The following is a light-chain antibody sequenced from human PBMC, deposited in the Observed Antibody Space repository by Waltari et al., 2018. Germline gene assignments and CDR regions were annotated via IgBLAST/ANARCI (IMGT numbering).Light chain of an antibody. J-gene: IGLJ2*01. CDR2: DVN. Sequence: QSALTQPASVSGSPGQSITISCSGSSSDVGGDDSVSWFQDHPGQAPKVIIYDVNNRASGISDRFSGSKSGNTASLTISGLQAEDEGDYYCTSLSSNNEVKFGGGTKVTVL. CDR3: TSLSSNNEVK. CDR1: SSDVGGDDS. V-gene: IGLV2-14*03.